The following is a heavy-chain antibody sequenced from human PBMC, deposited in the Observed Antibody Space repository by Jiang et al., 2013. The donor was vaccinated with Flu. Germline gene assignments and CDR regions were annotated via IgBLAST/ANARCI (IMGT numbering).Heavy chain of an antibody. V-gene: IGHV1-69*01. CDR1: GGTFSGYT. J-gene: IGHJ6*02. D-gene: IGHD3-22*01. CDR3: ARAKLKTYYSDSGTYSGRHGMDV. CDR2: IIPIFGTA. Sequence: QLVESGAEVKKPESSVKVSCKASGGTFSGYTISWVRQAPGRGLEWMGGIIPIFGTANYAQMFQGRVTITADESTSTAYMELSSLRSEDTAVYYCARAKLKTYYSDSGTYSGRHGMDVWGQGTTVTVSS.